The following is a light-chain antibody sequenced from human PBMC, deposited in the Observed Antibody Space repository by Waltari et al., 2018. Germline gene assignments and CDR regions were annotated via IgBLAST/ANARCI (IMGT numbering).Light chain of an antibody. CDR3: QKYGSTPRP. V-gene: IGKV3-20*01. J-gene: IGKJ4*01. CDR1: QSVSRY. Sequence: EIVLTQSPVTLSLSPGERATLSGRASQSVSRYLAWYQQKPGQAPRLLIYHASTRATGIPDRFSGSGSGTDFTLTISRLEPEDFAVYYCQKYGSTPRPFGGGTKVEI. CDR2: HAS.